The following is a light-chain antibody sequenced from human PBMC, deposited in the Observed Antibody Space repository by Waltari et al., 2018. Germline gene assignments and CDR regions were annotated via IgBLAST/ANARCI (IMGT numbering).Light chain of an antibody. J-gene: IGKJ1*01. CDR3: QQSYNLPRT. CDR1: QNILNS. V-gene: IGKV1-39*01. Sequence: IPMTQSPSSLSASVGDRVTITCRASQNILNSLNWYQQIPGKAPKILDSTASSLKNGVPSRFSGSGSGTDFTLTISNLQPEDLASYYCQQSYNLPRTFGQGTKVEIK. CDR2: TAS.